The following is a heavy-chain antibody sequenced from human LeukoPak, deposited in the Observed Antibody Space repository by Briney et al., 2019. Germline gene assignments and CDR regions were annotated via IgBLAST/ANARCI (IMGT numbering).Heavy chain of an antibody. CDR2: INTDTGNP. J-gene: IGHJ1*01. CDR1: GYTFTSYA. Sequence: ASVKVSCKASGYTFTSYAMNWVRQAPGQGLEWMGWINTDTGNPTYAQGFTGRFVFSLDTSVSTAYLQISSLKAEDTAVYYCAREKRYSSSWNYDAEYFQHWGQGTLVTVSS. V-gene: IGHV7-4-1*02. CDR3: AREKRYSSSWNYDAEYFQH. D-gene: IGHD6-13*01.